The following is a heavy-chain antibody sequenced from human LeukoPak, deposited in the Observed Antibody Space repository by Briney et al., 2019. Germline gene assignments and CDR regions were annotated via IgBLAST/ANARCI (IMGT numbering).Heavy chain of an antibody. Sequence: GGSLRLSCAASGFTFSAYGIHWVRQAPGKGLEWVTVISYDGNYRNYADSVKGRSTISRDDSKNTLYLQMNSLTTEDTAVYYCAKDRGGYTYYPFLSYFFDSWGQGTLVTVSS. CDR2: ISYDGNYR. D-gene: IGHD5-12*01. CDR1: GFTFSAYG. J-gene: IGHJ4*02. V-gene: IGHV3-30*18. CDR3: AKDRGGYTYYPFLSYFFDS.